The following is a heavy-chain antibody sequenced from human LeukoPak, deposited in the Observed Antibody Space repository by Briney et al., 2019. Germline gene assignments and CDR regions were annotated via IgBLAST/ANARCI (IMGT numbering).Heavy chain of an antibody. CDR3: ATDPLRYYDFWSGYYT. CDR1: GYTLTELS. D-gene: IGHD3-3*01. V-gene: IGHV1-24*01. CDR2: SDPEDGET. Sequence: ASVKVSCKVSGYTLTELSMHWVRQAPGKGLEWMGGSDPEDGETIYAQKFQGRVTMTEDTSTDTAYMELSSLRSEDTAVYYCATDPLRYYDFWSGYYTWGQGTLVTVSS. J-gene: IGHJ5*02.